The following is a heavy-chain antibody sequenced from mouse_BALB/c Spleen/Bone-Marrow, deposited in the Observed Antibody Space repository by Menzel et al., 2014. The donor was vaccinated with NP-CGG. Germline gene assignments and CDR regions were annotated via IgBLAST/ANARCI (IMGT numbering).Heavy chain of an antibody. Sequence: VQLQQSGAELVKPGASVKLSCTASGFNIKDTYMHWVKQRPEQGLEWIGRIDPASGNTKYDPKFQGKATITADTSSNTAYLQLRSLTSEDAAVYYSATMIPDWYFDVWGAGTTLTVSS. J-gene: IGHJ1*01. CDR3: ATMIPDWYFDV. CDR1: GFNIKDTY. CDR2: IDPASGNT. V-gene: IGHV14-3*02. D-gene: IGHD2-4*01.